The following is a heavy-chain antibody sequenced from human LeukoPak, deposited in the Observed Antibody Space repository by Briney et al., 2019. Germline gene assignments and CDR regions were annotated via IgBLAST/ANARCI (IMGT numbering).Heavy chain of an antibody. CDR2: MYFNEYI. V-gene: IGHV4-39*01. Sequence: PSETLSLTCTVSRASVSSSSSYWAWLRQPPGKGLEWIGSMYFNEYIYYNWSPKCRVTISVDTSKNQFSLKLSSVTAADKAVYYCARHEYSGSYYGLSWFDRWGPGTLVTVSS. CDR3: ARHEYSGSYYGLSWFDR. D-gene: IGHD1-26*01. J-gene: IGHJ5*02. CDR1: RASVSSSSSY.